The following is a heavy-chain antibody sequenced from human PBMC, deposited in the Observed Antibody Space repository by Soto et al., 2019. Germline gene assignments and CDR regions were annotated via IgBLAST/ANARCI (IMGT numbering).Heavy chain of an antibody. J-gene: IGHJ4*02. Sequence: QITLKESGHTVVRLTQTLSVTWTFFGFSLTTRGVGVGWVRQPPGKALDWLALIYWDDDKRYSPSLTIRLSVAQEPYKNQAVLTVTNMAPVDSSTYYCPHTRWYNVSGFSYSDYWGQGALVTGPS. CDR2: IYWDDDK. D-gene: IGHD3-22*01. V-gene: IGHV2-5*02. CDR3: PHTRWYNVSGFSYSDY. CDR1: GFSLTTRGVG.